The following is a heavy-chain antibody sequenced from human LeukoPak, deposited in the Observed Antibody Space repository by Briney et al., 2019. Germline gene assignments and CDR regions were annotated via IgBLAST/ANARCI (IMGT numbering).Heavy chain of an antibody. CDR2: IYHTGIS. V-gene: IGHV4-4*02. D-gene: IGHD2-21*01. CDR1: GGSISTNW. CDR3: TREGRNSGGAQQAFDV. Sequence: SGTLSLTCAVSGGSISTNWWNWVRQPPGKGLEWIGEIYHTGISNYNPSLKSRATISVDTSKNQFSLKLNSVTAADTAVYYCTREGRNSGGAQQAFDVWGQGTLITVSS. J-gene: IGHJ3*01.